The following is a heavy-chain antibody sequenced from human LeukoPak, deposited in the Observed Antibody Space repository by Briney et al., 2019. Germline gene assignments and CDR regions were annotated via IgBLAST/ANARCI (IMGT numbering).Heavy chain of an antibody. D-gene: IGHD6-19*01. Sequence: PSETLSLTCTVSGGSISSGSYYWSWIRQPAGKGLEWIGRIYTSGSTNYNPSLESRVTISVDTSKNQFSLKLSSVTAADTAVYYCARGIFQVEQWLVPSLSFYYYYYMDVWGKGTAVTVSS. CDR1: GGSISSGSYY. J-gene: IGHJ6*03. V-gene: IGHV4-61*02. CDR3: ARGIFQVEQWLVPSLSFYYYYYMDV. CDR2: IYTSGST.